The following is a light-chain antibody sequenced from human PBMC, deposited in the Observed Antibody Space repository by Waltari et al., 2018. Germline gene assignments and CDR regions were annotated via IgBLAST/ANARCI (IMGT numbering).Light chain of an antibody. J-gene: IGLJ2*01. CDR3: SSYAGSNNLV. Sequence: QSALTQPPSASGSPGQSVTISCTGPSSDVAGYTSVSWYQQHPGKAPKFIIFEVSKRPSGVPDRFTGSKSGNTASLTVSGLQAEDEADYYCSSYAGSNNLVFGGGTKLTVL. V-gene: IGLV2-8*01. CDR2: EVS. CDR1: SSDVAGYTS.